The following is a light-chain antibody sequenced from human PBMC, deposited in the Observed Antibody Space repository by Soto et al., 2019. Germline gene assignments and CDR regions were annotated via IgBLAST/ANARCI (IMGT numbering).Light chain of an antibody. CDR3: QKDGSSPLT. V-gene: IGKV3-20*01. CDR1: QSVSSSY. CDR2: GAS. J-gene: IGKJ1*01. Sequence: VLPQSPGTLSLSPGERATLSCRARQSVSSSYLAWYQQKPGQAPRLLIYGASSRATGIPDRFSGSGSGTDFTLTISRREPEDFAVYYCQKDGSSPLTFGQGTKVDIK.